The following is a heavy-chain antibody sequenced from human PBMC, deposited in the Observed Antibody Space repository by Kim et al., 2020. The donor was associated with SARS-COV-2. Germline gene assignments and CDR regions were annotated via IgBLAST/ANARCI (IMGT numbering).Heavy chain of an antibody. D-gene: IGHD6-19*01. CDR2: IYYSVST. CDR3: ARARRGIVVDAFDI. V-gene: IGHV4-31*03. J-gene: IGHJ3*02. CDR1: GGSISRVGYY. Sequence: SETLSLTCTVSGGSISRVGYYWCWIRQHPGKGLEWIGYIYYSVSTYYNPSLKSRVTISVDTSKNQFSLKLSSVTAADTAVYYCARARRGIVVDAFDIWGQGPTVTVSS.